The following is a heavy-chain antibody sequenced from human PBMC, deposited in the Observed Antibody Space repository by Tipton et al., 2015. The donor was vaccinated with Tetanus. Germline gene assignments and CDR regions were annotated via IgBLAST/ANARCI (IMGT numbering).Heavy chain of an antibody. V-gene: IGHV4-39*07. D-gene: IGHD1-14*01. CDR2: IYYSGST. J-gene: IGHJ6*02. CDR1: GDSISSRNSY. CDR3: ARVRTWRDGMDV. Sequence: TLSLTCTVSGDSISSRNSYWGWIRQPPGKGLEWVGSIYYSGSTNYNPSLKSRVTISVDTSKNQFSLKLSSVTAADTAVYYCARVRTWRDGMDVWGQGTTVTVSS.